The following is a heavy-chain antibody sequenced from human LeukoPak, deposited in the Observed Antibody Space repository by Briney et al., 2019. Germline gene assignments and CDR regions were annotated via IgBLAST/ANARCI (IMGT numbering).Heavy chain of an antibody. J-gene: IGHJ4*02. CDR3: AKDRSDNKTWYAGSH. D-gene: IGHD2-8*01. V-gene: IGHV3-23*01. Sequence: GGSLRLSCAASGFTFSSYAMSWVRQAPGKGLEWVSGISGSGDSTYYADSVKGRFTISRDNSWNTLFLQMNSLRDEDTAVYYCAKDRSDNKTWYAGSHWGQGTLVTVSS. CDR1: GFTFSSYA. CDR2: ISGSGDST.